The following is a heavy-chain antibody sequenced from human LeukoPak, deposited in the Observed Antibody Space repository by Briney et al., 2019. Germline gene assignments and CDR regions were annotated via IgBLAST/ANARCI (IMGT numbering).Heavy chain of an antibody. Sequence: GGSLRLSCAASGFTFSSYWMHWVRQPPGKGLVWVSRIKNDGSTTTYADSVKGRFTVSRDNAKNTLYLQMNSLRAEDTAVYYCARERKYDSNFDYWGQGTLVTASS. V-gene: IGHV3-74*01. CDR1: GFTFSSYW. CDR2: IKNDGSTT. CDR3: ARERKYDSNFDY. J-gene: IGHJ4*02. D-gene: IGHD1-1*01.